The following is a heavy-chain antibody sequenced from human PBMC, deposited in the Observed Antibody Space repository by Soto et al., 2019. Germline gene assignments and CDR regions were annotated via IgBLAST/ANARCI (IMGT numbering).Heavy chain of an antibody. D-gene: IGHD3-10*01. CDR3: AALGYYGSGKTMRLSGMDV. Sequence: PGESLKISCKGSGYSFTSYWIGWVRQMPGKGLEWMGIIYPGDSDTRYSPSFQGQVTISADKSISTAYLQWSSLKASDTAMYYWAALGYYGSGKTMRLSGMDVWGQGTTVTVSS. V-gene: IGHV5-51*01. J-gene: IGHJ6*02. CDR2: IYPGDSDT. CDR1: GYSFTSYW.